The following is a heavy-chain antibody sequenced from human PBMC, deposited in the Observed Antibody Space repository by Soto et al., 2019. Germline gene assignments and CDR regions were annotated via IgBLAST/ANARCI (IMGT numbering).Heavy chain of an antibody. CDR3: ARGSTIVRLAPSWFDP. D-gene: IGHD3-10*01. CDR1: GGTFSRYT. CDR2: IIPIAAIA. J-gene: IGHJ5*02. Sequence: QVQLVQSGAEVKKPGSSVKVSCKASGGTFSRYTINWVQQAPGQGLEWMGRIIPIAAIANYTQKFQGRVTITVDKSSPTTYIELSSLRPDDTAVYYCARGSTIVRLAPSWFDPWGQGTLVTVSS. V-gene: IGHV1-69*02.